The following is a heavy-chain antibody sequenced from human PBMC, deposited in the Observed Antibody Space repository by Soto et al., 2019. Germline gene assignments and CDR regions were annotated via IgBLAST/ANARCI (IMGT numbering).Heavy chain of an antibody. CDR3: ARGFAYYYYGMDV. Sequence: SETLSLTXAVYGGSFSGYYWSWIRQPPGKGLEWIGEINHSGSTNYNPSLKSRVTISVDTSKNQFSLKLSSVTAADTAVYYCARGFAYYYYGMDVWGQGTTVTVSS. CDR1: GGSFSGYY. CDR2: INHSGST. V-gene: IGHV4-34*01. J-gene: IGHJ6*02.